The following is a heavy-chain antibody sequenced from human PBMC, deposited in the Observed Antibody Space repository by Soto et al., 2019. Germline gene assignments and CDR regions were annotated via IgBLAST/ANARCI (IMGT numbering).Heavy chain of an antibody. V-gene: IGHV1-18*01. D-gene: IGHD2-15*01. CDR3: ARVSLAVVAATALVDAFDI. CDR1: GYTFTSYG. CDR2: ISAYNGNT. Sequence: AASVKVSCKASGYTFTSYGISWVRQAPGQGLEWMGWISAYNGNTNYAQKLQGRVTMTTDTSTSTAYMELRSLRSDDTAVYYCARVSLAVVAATALVDAFDIWGQGTMVTVS. J-gene: IGHJ3*02.